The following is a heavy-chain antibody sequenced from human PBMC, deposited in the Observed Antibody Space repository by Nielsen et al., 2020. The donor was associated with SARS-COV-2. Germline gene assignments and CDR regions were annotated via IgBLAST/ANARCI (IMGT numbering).Heavy chain of an antibody. CDR2: ISYEGRNE. CDR3: ARGRITAAGRYFDY. V-gene: IGHV3-30*04. Sequence: GESLKISCVDSGFTFSNYPIHWVRQAPGKGLEWVALISYEGRNEFFADSVKGRFTISRDDAKNTVYLQMNSLRPEETAMYYCARGRITAAGRYFDYWGQGTLVTVSS. J-gene: IGHJ4*02. D-gene: IGHD6-13*01. CDR1: GFTFSNYP.